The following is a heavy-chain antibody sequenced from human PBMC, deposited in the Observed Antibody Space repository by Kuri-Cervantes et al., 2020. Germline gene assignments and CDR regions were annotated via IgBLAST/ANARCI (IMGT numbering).Heavy chain of an antibody. V-gene: IGHV1-18*01. CDR1: GYTFTSYD. CDR2: ISAYNGDT. J-gene: IGHJ6*03. D-gene: IGHD4-17*01. CDR3: ARDRTNYGDYGDPMDV. Sequence: ASVKVSCKASGYTFTSYDINWVRQATGQGLEWMGWISAYNGDTNYAQKLQGRVTMTTDTSTSTAYMELRSLRSDDTAVYYCARDRTNYGDYGDPMDVWGKGTTVTVSS.